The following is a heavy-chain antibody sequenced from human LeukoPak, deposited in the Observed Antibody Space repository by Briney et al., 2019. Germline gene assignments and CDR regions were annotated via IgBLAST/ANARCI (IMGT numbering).Heavy chain of an antibody. D-gene: IGHD2-15*01. J-gene: IGHJ6*02. CDR1: GFSFSSYA. CDR2: VSDSGGIT. CDR3: AKDAAWNLGAMDV. V-gene: IGHV3-23*01. Sequence: PGGSLRLSCAASGFSFSSYAMSWVRQAPGKGLVWVSLVSDSGGITHYADYVKGRFTSARDNSKNTMYLQMNSLRAEDKAIYFCAKDAAWNLGAMDVWGQGTTVTVSS.